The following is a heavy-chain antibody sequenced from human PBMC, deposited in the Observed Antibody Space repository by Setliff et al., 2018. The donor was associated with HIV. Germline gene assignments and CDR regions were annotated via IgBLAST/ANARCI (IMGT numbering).Heavy chain of an antibody. D-gene: IGHD3-22*01. CDR2: IYYSGST. V-gene: IGHV4-39*01. CDR3: ARQGYNYDSSGYLIPAGYFQH. J-gene: IGHJ1*01. CDR1: GGSVSSSSHY. Sequence: TLSLTCSVSGGSVSSSSHYWGWIRQPPGKGLEWIGSIYYSGSTYYNPSLKSRLTISVDTSNNQFSLKLTSVTDADTAVYYCARQGYNYDSSGYLIPAGYFQHWGQGTLVTVS.